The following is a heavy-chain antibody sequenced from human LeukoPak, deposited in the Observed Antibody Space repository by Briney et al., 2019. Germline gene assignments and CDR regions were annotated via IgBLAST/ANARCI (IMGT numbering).Heavy chain of an antibody. V-gene: IGHV1-18*04. CDR3: ALAGTVTHYGMDV. Sequence: GASVKVSCKASGYTFTSYGICWVRQAPGQGLEWMGWISAYNGNTNYAQKLQGRVTMTTDTSTSTAYMELRSLGSDDTAVYYCALAGTVTHYGMDVWGKGTTVTVSS. J-gene: IGHJ6*04. CDR2: ISAYNGNT. CDR1: GYTFTSYG. D-gene: IGHD4-17*01.